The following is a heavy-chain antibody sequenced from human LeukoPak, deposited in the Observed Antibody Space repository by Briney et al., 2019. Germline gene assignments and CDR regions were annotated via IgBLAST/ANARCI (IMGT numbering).Heavy chain of an antibody. Sequence: ASVKVSCKTSGYTFSTNAIQWVRQAPGQRLEWMGWINGGDGNTKFSQKFQGRVTITRDTSASSSYMELSSLRSEDTAVYYCARSYIVVVPAVYFDYWGQGTLVTVSS. V-gene: IGHV1-3*01. D-gene: IGHD2-2*01. J-gene: IGHJ4*02. CDR3: ARSYIVVVPAVYFDY. CDR1: GYTFSTNA. CDR2: INGGDGNT.